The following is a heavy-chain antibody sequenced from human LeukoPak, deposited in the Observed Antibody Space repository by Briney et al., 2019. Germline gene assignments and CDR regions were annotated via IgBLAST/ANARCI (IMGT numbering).Heavy chain of an antibody. CDR3: ARGHVMMYSSGPAPSEYFDY. D-gene: IGHD6-19*01. Sequence: SETLSLTCTVSGGSFSGYYCTWIRQPPGKGLEWIGEINHSGSTNYNPSLKSRVTISVDTSKNQFSLKLSSVTAADTAVYYCARGHVMMYSSGPAPSEYFDYWGQGTLVTVSS. J-gene: IGHJ4*02. CDR2: INHSGST. CDR1: GGSFSGYY. V-gene: IGHV4-34*01.